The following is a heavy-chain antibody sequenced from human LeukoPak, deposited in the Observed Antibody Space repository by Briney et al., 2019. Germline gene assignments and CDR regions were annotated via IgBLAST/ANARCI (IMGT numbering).Heavy chain of an antibody. CDR2: ISGSGGGT. D-gene: IGHD4-17*01. J-gene: IGHJ4*02. V-gene: IGHV3-23*01. Sequence: PGGSLRLSCAATGFTFSSYGMSWVRQAPGKGLEWVSGISGSGGGTFYADSVRGRFTISRDNSKNTVYLQMNSLRAEDTAVYYCAKSATTVTSNFDYWGQGTLVTVSS. CDR1: GFTFSSYG. CDR3: AKSATTVTSNFDY.